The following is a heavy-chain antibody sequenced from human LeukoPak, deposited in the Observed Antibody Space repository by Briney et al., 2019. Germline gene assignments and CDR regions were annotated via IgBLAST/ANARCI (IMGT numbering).Heavy chain of an antibody. CDR1: GFTFSSYA. D-gene: IGHD3-22*01. CDR3: AKAVHDSSGYYYVPTSYYFDC. Sequence: GGSLRLSCAASGFTFSSYAMSWVRQAPGKGLEWVSAISGSGGSTYYADSVKGRFTISRDNSKNTLYLQMNSLRAEDTAVYYCAKAVHDSSGYYYVPTSYYFDCWGQGTLVTVSS. V-gene: IGHV3-23*01. J-gene: IGHJ4*02. CDR2: ISGSGGST.